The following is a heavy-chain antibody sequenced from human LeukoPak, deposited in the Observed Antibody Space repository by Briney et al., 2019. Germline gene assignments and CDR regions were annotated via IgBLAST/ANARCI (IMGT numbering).Heavy chain of an antibody. CDR1: GYSISSGYY. J-gene: IGHJ4*02. D-gene: IGHD1-26*01. Sequence: PSETLSLTCTVSGYSISSGYYWGWIRQPPGKGLEWIGSIHHSGSTYYNPSLKSRVTISVDTSKNQFSLRLSSETAADTAVYYCARSHGGSYLTDYWGQGTLVTVSS. CDR2: IHHSGST. V-gene: IGHV4-38-2*02. CDR3: ARSHGGSYLTDY.